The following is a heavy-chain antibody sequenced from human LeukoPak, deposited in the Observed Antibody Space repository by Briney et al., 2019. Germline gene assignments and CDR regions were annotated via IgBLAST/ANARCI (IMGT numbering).Heavy chain of an antibody. CDR3: ARGGESSSWYLRGYGMDV. J-gene: IGHJ6*02. CDR1: GFTFSSYG. D-gene: IGHD6-13*01. CDR2: IWYGGSNK. V-gene: IGHV3-33*08. Sequence: GGSLRLSCAASGFTFSSYGMHWVRQAPGKGLEWVAVIWYGGSNKYYADSVKGRFTISRDNSKNTLYLQMNSLRAEDTAVYYCARGGESSSWYLRGYGMDVWGQGTTVTVSS.